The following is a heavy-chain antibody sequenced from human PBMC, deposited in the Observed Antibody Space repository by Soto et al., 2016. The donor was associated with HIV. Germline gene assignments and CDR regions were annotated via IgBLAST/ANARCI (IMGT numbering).Heavy chain of an antibody. J-gene: IGHJ4*02. CDR1: GFTFDAYA. CDR3: VKDNSGWYYFDY. Sequence: EVQPVESGGGLVQPGRSLRLSCAASGFTFDAYAMHWVRQAPGKGLEWVSGISWNSGNIGYADSVKGRFTISRDNAKNSLYLQMDSLRPEDTAFYYCVKDNSGWYYFDYWGQGTLVTVSS. CDR2: ISWNSGNI. D-gene: IGHD6-19*01. V-gene: IGHV3-9*01.